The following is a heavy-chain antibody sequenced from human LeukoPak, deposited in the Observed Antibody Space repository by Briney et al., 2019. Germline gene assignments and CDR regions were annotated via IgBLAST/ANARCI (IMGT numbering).Heavy chain of an antibody. CDR2: ISAYNGNT. D-gene: IGHD3-16*02. J-gene: IGHJ4*02. Sequence: GASVKVSCKASGYTFTSYGISWVRQAPGQGLEWMGWISAYNGNTNYAQKLQGRVTMTTDTSTSTAYMELRSLRSDDTAVYYCAREGYYDYVWGSYRYLDYWGQGTLVTVSS. CDR3: AREGYYDYVWGSYRYLDY. V-gene: IGHV1-18*01. CDR1: GYTFTSYG.